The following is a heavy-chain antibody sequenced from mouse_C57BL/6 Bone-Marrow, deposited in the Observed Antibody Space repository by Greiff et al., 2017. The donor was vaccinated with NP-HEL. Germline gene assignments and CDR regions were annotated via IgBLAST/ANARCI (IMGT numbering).Heavy chain of an antibody. CDR1: GYTFTSYG. CDR2: IYPRSGNT. V-gene: IGHV1-81*01. D-gene: IGHD1-1*01. CDR3: ARENYGSRRATYARDN. Sequence: QVQLQQSGAELARPGASVKLSCKASGYTFTSYGISWVKQRTGQGLEWIGEIYPRSGNTYYTQKFEGKAPLTADQSSSTASMDLRSLPSEYSAVFICARENYGSRRATYARDNWGQGTSVTGSS. J-gene: IGHJ4*01.